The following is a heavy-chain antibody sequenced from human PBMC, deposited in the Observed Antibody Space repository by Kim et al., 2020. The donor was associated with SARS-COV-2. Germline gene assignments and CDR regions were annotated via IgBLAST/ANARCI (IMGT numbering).Heavy chain of an antibody. Sequence: ASVKVSCKASGYTFTGYYMHWVRQAPGQGLEWMGRINPNSGGTNYAQKFQGRVTMTRDTSISTAYMELSRLRSDDTAVYYCARAVLWFGEYPTSRGMDVWGQGTTVTVSS. CDR1: GYTFTGYY. CDR2: INPNSGGT. CDR3: ARAVLWFGEYPTSRGMDV. D-gene: IGHD3-10*01. V-gene: IGHV1-2*06. J-gene: IGHJ6*02.